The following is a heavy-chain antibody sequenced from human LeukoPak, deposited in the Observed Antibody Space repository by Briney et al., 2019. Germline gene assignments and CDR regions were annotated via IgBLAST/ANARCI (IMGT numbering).Heavy chain of an antibody. CDR3: AKDPRIWIDEDY. CDR1: GFTFSSYA. J-gene: IGHJ4*02. CDR2: ISGSGGST. D-gene: IGHD3-3*01. V-gene: IGHV3-23*01. Sequence: PGGSLRLSCAAPGFTFSSYAMSWVRQAPGKGLEWVSAISGSGGSTYYADSVKGRFTISRDNSKNTLYLQMNSLRAEDTAVYYCAKDPRIWIDEDYWGQGTLVTVSS.